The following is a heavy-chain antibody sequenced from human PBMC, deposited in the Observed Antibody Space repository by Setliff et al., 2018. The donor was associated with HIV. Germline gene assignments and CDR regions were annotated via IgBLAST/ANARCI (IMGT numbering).Heavy chain of an antibody. D-gene: IGHD1-1*01. CDR1: GFTFDEYG. CDR2: INWNGGST. Sequence: PGGSLRLSCAASGFTFDEYGMSWVRQAPGKGLEWVSGINWNGGSTGYADSVKCRFTISRDNPKNSLYLQVNSLRPEDTAVYYCASARIPTGGTSTSLDFWGQGTPVTVSS. CDR3: ASARIPTGGTSTSLDF. V-gene: IGHV3-20*04. J-gene: IGHJ4*02.